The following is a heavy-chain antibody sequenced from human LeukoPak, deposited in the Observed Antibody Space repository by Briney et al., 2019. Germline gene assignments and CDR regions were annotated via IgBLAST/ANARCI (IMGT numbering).Heavy chain of an antibody. V-gene: IGHV4-61*02. D-gene: IGHD3-16*01. CDR3: ARGRYGWLPFDY. CDR2: IYTSGST. Sequence: SQTLSLTCTVSGGSISSGSYYWSWIRQPAGKGLEWIGRIYTSGSTNYNPSLKSRVTISVDTSKNQFSLKLSSVTAADTAVYYCARGRYGWLPFDYWGQGTLVTVSS. J-gene: IGHJ4*02. CDR1: GGSISSGSYY.